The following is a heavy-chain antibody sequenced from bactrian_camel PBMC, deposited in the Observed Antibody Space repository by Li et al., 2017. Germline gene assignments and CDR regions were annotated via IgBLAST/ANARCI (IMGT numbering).Heavy chain of an antibody. CDR2: IDSDGT. D-gene: IGHD7*01. CDR3: AANTRFPMCPSLDRMRWNY. Sequence: HVQLVQSGGGSVQAGSTLRLNCTASGLTFGAYAWGWYRQAPGKEREGVAIIDSDGTRYADSVKGRFTISKDNAKNTLYLQMDSLKPEDSAMYYCAANTRFPMCPSLDRMRWNYWGQGTQVTVS. V-gene: IGHV3S55*01. J-gene: IGHJ4*01. CDR1: GLTFGAYA.